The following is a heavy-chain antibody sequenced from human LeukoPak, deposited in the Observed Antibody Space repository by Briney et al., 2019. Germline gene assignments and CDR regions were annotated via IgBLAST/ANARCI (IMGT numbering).Heavy chain of an antibody. CDR1: GGSISSGDYY. Sequence: SETLSLTCTVSGGSISSGDYYWSWIRQPPGKGLEWIGYIYYSGSTYYNLSLKSRVTISVDTSKNQFSLKLSSVTAADTAVYYCARAPPSVGGGYYYYYYMDVWGKGTTVTVSS. V-gene: IGHV4-30-4*01. D-gene: IGHD3-16*01. CDR3: ARAPPSVGGGYYYYYYMDV. J-gene: IGHJ6*03. CDR2: IYYSGST.